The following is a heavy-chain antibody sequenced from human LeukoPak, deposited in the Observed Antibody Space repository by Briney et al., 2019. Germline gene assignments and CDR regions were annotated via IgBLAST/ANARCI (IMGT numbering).Heavy chain of an antibody. V-gene: IGHV4-4*07. CDR3: ARDDYDSEAFDI. D-gene: IGHD3-22*01. CDR1: GGSISGYY. CDR2: IYTSGNT. Sequence: NPSETLPLTCTVSGGSISGYYWSWIRQPAGKGLEWIGRIYTSGNTNYNPSLKSRVTMSVDTSKNQFSLKLRSVTAADTAVYYCARDDYDSEAFDIWGQGTMVTVSS. J-gene: IGHJ3*02.